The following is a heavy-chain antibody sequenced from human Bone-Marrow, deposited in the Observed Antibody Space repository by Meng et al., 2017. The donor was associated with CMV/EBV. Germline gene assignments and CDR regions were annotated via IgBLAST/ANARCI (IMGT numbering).Heavy chain of an antibody. CDR1: GFPFSNSA. J-gene: IGHJ4*02. CDR2: IWCDGSNE. Sequence: AASGFPFSNSAMHWVRQAPGKGLQWVALIWCDGSNEYYADSVQGRVSISRDNSKNTLYLQMNSLRAEDTAEYDCALDSSYYDSSRPRFDLWGQGTLVTVSS. CDR3: ALDSSYYDSSRPRFDL. V-gene: IGHV3-33*01. D-gene: IGHD3-22*01.